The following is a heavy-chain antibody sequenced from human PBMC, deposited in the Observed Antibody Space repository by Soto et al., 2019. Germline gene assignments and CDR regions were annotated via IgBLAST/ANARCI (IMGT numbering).Heavy chain of an antibody. D-gene: IGHD6-6*01. V-gene: IGHV3-21*01. CDR1: GFTFSSYS. CDR3: ARVMYRSSPGDYYYYYGMDV. Sequence: GGSLRLSCAASGFTFSSYSMNWVRQAPGKGLEWVSSISSSSSYIYYADSVKGRFTISRDNAKNSLYLQMNSLRAEDTAVYYCARVMYRSSPGDYYYYYGMDVWGQGTTVTVYS. CDR2: ISSSSSYI. J-gene: IGHJ6*02.